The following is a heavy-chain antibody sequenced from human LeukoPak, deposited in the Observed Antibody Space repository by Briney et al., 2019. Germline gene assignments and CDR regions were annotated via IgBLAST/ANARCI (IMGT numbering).Heavy chain of an antibody. Sequence: SETLSLTCPVSGGSISRYYWSWIRQPPGKGLEWIGYIYYSGSTNYNPSLKRRVTISVDTSKNQFSLKLSSVTAADTAVYYCARHMGLGYSYGYPYFDYWGQGTLVTVSS. CDR1: GGSISRYY. CDR2: IYYSGST. J-gene: IGHJ4*02. D-gene: IGHD5-18*01. V-gene: IGHV4-59*08. CDR3: ARHMGLGYSYGYPYFDY.